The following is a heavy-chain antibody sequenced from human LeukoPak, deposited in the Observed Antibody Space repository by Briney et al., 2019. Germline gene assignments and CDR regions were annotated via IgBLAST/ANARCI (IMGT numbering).Heavy chain of an antibody. CDR3: ARVVLRFGEDSGQFAFDI. Sequence: SETLSLTCAVSGGSISGGGYSWSWIRQPPGKGLEWIGYIYHSGSTYYNPSLKSRVTISVDRSKNQFPLKLSSVTAADTAVYYCARVVLRFGEDSGQFAFDIWGQGTMVTVSS. CDR2: IYHSGST. J-gene: IGHJ3*02. V-gene: IGHV4-30-2*01. D-gene: IGHD3-10*01. CDR1: GGSISGGGYS.